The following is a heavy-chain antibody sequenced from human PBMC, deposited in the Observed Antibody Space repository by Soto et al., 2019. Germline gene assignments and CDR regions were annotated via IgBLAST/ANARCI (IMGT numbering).Heavy chain of an antibody. D-gene: IGHD6-13*01. CDR1: GASISSFN. V-gene: IGHV4-4*07. Sequence: SETLSLTCSVSGASISSFNWNWVRQPAGKGPEWVGRLNIAGTINYNPSLKSRITMSMDASKNQISLHLRSVTAADTAIYYCARDRGEYTSSWFWYFSHWGHGTLVTVSS. J-gene: IGHJ2*01. CDR3: ARDRGEYTSSWFWYFSH. CDR2: LNIAGTI.